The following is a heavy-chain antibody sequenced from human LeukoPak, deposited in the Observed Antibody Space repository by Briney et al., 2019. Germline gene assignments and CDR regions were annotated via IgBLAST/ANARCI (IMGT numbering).Heavy chain of an antibody. V-gene: IGHV4-59*08. D-gene: IGHD7-27*01. J-gene: IGHJ4*02. Sequence: SETLSLTCTVSGGSISSYYWSWIRQPPGKGLEWIGYIYYSGSTNYNPSLKSRVTISVDTSKNQFSLKLSSVTAADTAVYYCARHWSGDDPLFDYWGQGTLVTVSS. CDR2: IYYSGST. CDR1: GGSISSYY. CDR3: ARHWSGDDPLFDY.